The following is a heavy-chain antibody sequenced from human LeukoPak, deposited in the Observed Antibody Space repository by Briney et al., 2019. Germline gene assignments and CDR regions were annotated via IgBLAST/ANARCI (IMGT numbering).Heavy chain of an antibody. J-gene: IGHJ4*02. Sequence: PGGPLRLSCAASGFTFSSYSMNWVRQAPGKGLEWVSPISSSSSYIYYADSVKGRFTISRDNAKNSLYLQMNSLRAEDTAVYYCARDLYYDILTGYSPPFDYWGQGTLVTVSS. CDR2: ISSSSSYI. V-gene: IGHV3-21*01. CDR1: GFTFSSYS. D-gene: IGHD3-9*01. CDR3: ARDLYYDILTGYSPPFDY.